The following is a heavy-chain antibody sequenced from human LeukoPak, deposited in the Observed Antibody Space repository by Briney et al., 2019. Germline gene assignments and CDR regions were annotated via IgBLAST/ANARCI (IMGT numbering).Heavy chain of an antibody. D-gene: IGHD2-15*01. CDR2: ISGSGDNT. Sequence: GGSLRLSCAASGFTFSSYAMSWVRQAPGKGLEWVSGISGSGDNTYYADSVQGRFTISRDNSKSTLCLQMNSLRAEDAAVYYCAKQLGYCSDGSCYFPYWGQGTLVTVSS. CDR1: GFTFSSYA. CDR3: AKQLGYCSDGSCYFPY. J-gene: IGHJ4*02. V-gene: IGHV3-23*01.